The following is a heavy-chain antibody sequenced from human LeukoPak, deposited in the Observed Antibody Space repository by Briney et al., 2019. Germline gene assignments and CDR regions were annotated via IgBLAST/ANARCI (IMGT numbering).Heavy chain of an antibody. V-gene: IGHV3-21*01. CDR1: GFTFSSYS. Sequence: GGSLRLSCAASGFTFSSYSMNWVRQAPGKGLEWVSSISSSSSYIYYADSVKGRFTISRDNAKNTLYLQMNSLRAEDTAVYYCARDYGDYSYYFDYWGQGTLVTVSS. D-gene: IGHD4-17*01. CDR2: ISSSSSYI. J-gene: IGHJ4*02. CDR3: ARDYGDYSYYFDY.